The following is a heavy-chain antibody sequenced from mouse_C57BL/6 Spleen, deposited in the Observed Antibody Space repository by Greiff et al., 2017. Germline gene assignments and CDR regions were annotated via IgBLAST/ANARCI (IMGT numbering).Heavy chain of an antibody. J-gene: IGHJ1*03. V-gene: IGHV1-18*01. CDR2: INPNHGGT. Sequence: VQPQQSGPELVKPGASVKIPCMASGYTFTDYNMVWVKQSHGKSLEWIGDINPNHGGTIYNQKFKGKATLTVDESSRTAYMELRNLTSEDTAVYYCARTIATVVEYFEVWGTGTTVTVSS. CDR1: GYTFTDYN. CDR3: ARTIATVVEYFEV. D-gene: IGHD1-1*01.